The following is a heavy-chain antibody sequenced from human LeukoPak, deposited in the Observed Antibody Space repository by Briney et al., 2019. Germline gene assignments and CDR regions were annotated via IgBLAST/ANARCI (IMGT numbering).Heavy chain of an antibody. V-gene: IGHV3-7*01. CDR3: MRQNRAYFFGH. J-gene: IGHJ1*01. CDR2: IRQDGSEK. D-gene: IGHD3-3*01. Sequence: GGSLRLSCAASGFNFSSYWMTWGRQAPGKGLEWVANIRQDGSEKNNVDSVKGRFTISRDNAKNSLYLQMNSLRVEDTAVYFCMRQNRAYFFGHWGQGTLVTVSS. CDR1: GFNFSSYW.